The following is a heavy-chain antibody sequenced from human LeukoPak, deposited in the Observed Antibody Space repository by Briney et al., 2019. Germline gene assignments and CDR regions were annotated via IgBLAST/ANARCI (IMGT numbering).Heavy chain of an antibody. V-gene: IGHV2-70*01. D-gene: IGHD6-13*01. CDR1: GFSLSTSGMC. J-gene: IGHJ4*02. CDR3: ARTAGTSSSWTGELDY. Sequence: ESGPTLVNPTQTLTLTCTFSGFSLSTSGMCVSWIRQPPGKALEWLSLIDWDDDKYYSTSLKTRLTISKDTSKNQVVLTMTNMDPVDTATYYCARTAGTSSSWTGELDYWGQGTLVTVSS. CDR2: IDWDDDK.